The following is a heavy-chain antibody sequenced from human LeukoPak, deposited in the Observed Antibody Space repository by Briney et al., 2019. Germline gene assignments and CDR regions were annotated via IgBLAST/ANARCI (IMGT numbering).Heavy chain of an antibody. CDR1: GFTFSSYG. CDR2: IWYDGSNK. D-gene: IGHD3-22*01. Sequence: GGSLRLSCAASGFTFSSYGMHWVRQAPGKGLEWVAVIWYDGSNKYYADSVKGRFTISRDNSKNTLYLQMNSLRAEDTAVYYCARDHYYDSSGYALDIWGQGTMVTVSS. J-gene: IGHJ3*02. V-gene: IGHV3-33*01. CDR3: ARDHYYDSSGYALDI.